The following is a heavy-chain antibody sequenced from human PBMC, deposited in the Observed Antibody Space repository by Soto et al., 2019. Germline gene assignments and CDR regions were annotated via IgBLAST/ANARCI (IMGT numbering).Heavy chain of an antibody. CDR3: ARVGVVVVAATPRTDYYYYMDV. CDR1: GGSISSYY. D-gene: IGHD2-15*01. Sequence: SETLSLTCTVSGGSISSYYWSWIRQPPGKGLEWIGYIYYSGSTNYNPSLKSRVTISVDTSKNQFSLKLSSVTAADTAVYYCARVGVVVVAATPRTDYYYYMDVWGKGTTVTVSS. V-gene: IGHV4-59*01. CDR2: IYYSGST. J-gene: IGHJ6*03.